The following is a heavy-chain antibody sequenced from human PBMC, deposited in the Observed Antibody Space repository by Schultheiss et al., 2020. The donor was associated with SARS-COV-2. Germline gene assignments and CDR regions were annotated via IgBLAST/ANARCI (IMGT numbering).Heavy chain of an antibody. CDR1: GFTFSSYW. V-gene: IGHV3-74*01. CDR2: INSDGSST. D-gene: IGHD3-22*01. J-gene: IGHJ3*02. Sequence: GGSLRLSCAASGFTFSSYWMHWVRQAPGKGLVWVSRINSDGSSTSYADSVKGRFTISRDNSKNTLYLQMNSLRAEDTAVYYCSIQGYYDSSGAFDIWGQGTMVTVSS. CDR3: SIQGYYDSSGAFDI.